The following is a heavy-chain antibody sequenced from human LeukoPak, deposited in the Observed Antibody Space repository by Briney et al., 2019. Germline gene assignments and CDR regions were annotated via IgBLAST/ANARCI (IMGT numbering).Heavy chain of an antibody. CDR3: VRDSSGYGVFDY. CDR2: IYYSGSS. CDR1: GGSINNGGYY. J-gene: IGHJ4*02. Sequence: SETLSLTCTVSGGSINNGGYYWSWIRQHPGKGLEWIGYIYYSGSSYYNPSLRGRLTISVDTSKNQFSLKLSSVTAADTAVYYCVRDSSGYGVFDYWGQGTLVTVSS. V-gene: IGHV4-30-4*01. D-gene: IGHD3-22*01.